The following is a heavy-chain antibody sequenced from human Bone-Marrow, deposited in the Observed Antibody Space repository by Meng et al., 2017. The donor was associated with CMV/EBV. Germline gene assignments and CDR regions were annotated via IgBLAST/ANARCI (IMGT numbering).Heavy chain of an antibody. CDR1: GGSISSSSYY. CDR2: ISGSGGST. D-gene: IGHD1-20*01. Sequence: GGSLRLSCTVSGGSISSSSYYWGWIRQPPGKGLEWVSAISGSGGSTYYADSVKGRFTISRDNSKNTLYLQMNSLRAEDTAVYYCANVLAPEDNNWKAWYFDYWGQGTLVTVSS. V-gene: IGHV3-23*01. J-gene: IGHJ4*02. CDR3: ANVLAPEDNNWKAWYFDY.